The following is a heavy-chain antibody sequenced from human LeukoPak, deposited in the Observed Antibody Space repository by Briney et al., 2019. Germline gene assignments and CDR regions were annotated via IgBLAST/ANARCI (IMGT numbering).Heavy chain of an antibody. CDR3: ARRAGAYSHPYDY. D-gene: IGHD4/OR15-4a*01. J-gene: IGHJ4*02. Sequence: PGGSLRLSCTVSGFAVSSNSMSWVRQAPGKGLEWVSFIYSDNTHYSDSVKCRFTISRDKSKNTLYLQMNSLRAEDTAVYYCARRAGAYSHPYDYWGQGTLVTVSS. V-gene: IGHV3-53*01. CDR2: IYSDNT. CDR1: GFAVSSNS.